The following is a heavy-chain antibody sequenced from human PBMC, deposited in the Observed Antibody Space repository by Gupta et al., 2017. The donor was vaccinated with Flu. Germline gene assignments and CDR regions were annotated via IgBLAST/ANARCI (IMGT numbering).Heavy chain of an antibody. J-gene: IGHJ6*02. Sequence: QVQLQESGPGLVKPSQTLSLTCTVSGGSISSGSYYWSWIRQPAGKGLEWIGRIYTSGSTNYNPSLKSRVTISVDTSKNQFSLKLSSVTAADTAVYYCARMYSSSWYYYYGMDVWGQGTTVTVSS. D-gene: IGHD6-13*01. CDR3: ARMYSSSWYYYYGMDV. CDR1: GGSISSGSYY. V-gene: IGHV4-61*02. CDR2: IYTSGST.